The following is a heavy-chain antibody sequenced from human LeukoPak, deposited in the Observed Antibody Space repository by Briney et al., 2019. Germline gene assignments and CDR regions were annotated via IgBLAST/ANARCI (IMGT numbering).Heavy chain of an antibody. Sequence: GGSLRLSCAASGFTFSSYAMSWVRQAPGKGLEWVSAISGSGGSTYYADSVKGRFTISRDNSKNTLYLQMNSLRAEDTAVYYCAKPRRGYCSSTSCYIDAFDIWGQGTMVTVSS. V-gene: IGHV3-23*01. CDR1: GFTFSSYA. D-gene: IGHD2-2*02. CDR3: AKPRRGYCSSTSCYIDAFDI. J-gene: IGHJ3*02. CDR2: ISGSGGST.